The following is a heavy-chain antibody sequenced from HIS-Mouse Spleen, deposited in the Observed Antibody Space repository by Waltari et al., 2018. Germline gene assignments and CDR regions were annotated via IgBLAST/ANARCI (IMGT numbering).Heavy chain of an antibody. J-gene: IGHJ4*02. V-gene: IGHV1-69*01. CDR1: GGTFSSYA. CDR3: ARDRPAGDSSSWAFGY. CDR2: IIPYVGTA. Sequence: QVQLVQSGAEVKKPGSSVKVSCKASGGTFSSYAISWVRQAPGQGLEWMGGIIPYVGTANYAQKFQGRVTGTADESTSTAYMELSSLRSEDTAVYYCARDRPAGDSSSWAFGYWGQGTLVTVSS. D-gene: IGHD6-13*01.